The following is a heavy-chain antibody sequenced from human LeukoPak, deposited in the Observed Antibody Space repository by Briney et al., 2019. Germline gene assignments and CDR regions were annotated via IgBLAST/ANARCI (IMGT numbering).Heavy chain of an antibody. J-gene: IGHJ4*02. D-gene: IGHD1-26*01. CDR3: ARDDGGATVSIDY. CDR2: IYHSGST. V-gene: IGHV4-38-2*02. CDR1: GYSISSGYY. Sequence: PSETLSLTCTVSGYSISSGYYWGWIRQPPGKGLEWIGSIYHSGSTYYNPSLKSRVTISVDTSKNQFSLKLSSVTAADTAVYYCARDDGGATVSIDYWGQGTLVTVSS.